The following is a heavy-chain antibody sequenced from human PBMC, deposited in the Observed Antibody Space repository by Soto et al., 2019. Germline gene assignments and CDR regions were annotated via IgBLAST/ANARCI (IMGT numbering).Heavy chain of an antibody. Sequence: QVHLVQSGAEVKKPGASVKVSCKASGYSFTAYYIHWVRQAPGQGLEWMGWINPNSGGATYSQKFQGRITLTTDSSITTAFLELSLLTSDDTAVYYCSADSSGWYQVLDYWGQGTLVAVSS. CDR1: GYSFTAYY. CDR3: SADSSGWYQVLDY. V-gene: IGHV1-2*02. CDR2: INPNSGGA. J-gene: IGHJ4*02. D-gene: IGHD6-19*01.